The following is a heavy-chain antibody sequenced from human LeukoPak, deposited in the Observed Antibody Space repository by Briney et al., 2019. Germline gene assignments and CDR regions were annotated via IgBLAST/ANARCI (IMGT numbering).Heavy chain of an antibody. Sequence: GGSLRLSCVASGFIFRNYWMSWVRQAPGKGLEWVANINHYGGDKNYVDSVKGRFTISRDNAKSSLYLQMNSLRVEDTAVYYCTITGGPTVTAFDLWGQGILVTVSS. D-gene: IGHD4-17*01. J-gene: IGHJ4*02. CDR3: TITGGPTVTAFDL. CDR1: GFIFRNYW. CDR2: INHYGGDK. V-gene: IGHV3-7*02.